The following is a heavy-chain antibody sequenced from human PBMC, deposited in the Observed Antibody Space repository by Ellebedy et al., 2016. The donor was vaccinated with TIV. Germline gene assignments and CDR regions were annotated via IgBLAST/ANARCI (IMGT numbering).Heavy chain of an antibody. J-gene: IGHJ4*02. CDR2: ISGNTANT. Sequence: ASVKVSXXASGYTFSSYGISWVRQAPGQGLEWMGWISGNTANTDYAQKFQGRVIMTTDTSTRMAYMELRSLRSDDTAVYYCAKSIVGAIPVDYWGQGTLVTVSS. CDR1: GYTFSSYG. V-gene: IGHV1-18*01. CDR3: AKSIVGAIPVDY. D-gene: IGHD1-26*01.